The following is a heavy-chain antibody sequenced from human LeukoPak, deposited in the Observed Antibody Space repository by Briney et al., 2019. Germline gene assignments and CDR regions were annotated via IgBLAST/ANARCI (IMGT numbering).Heavy chain of an antibody. D-gene: IGHD4-17*01. CDR2: ISSSSSFI. CDR3: ARLWDYGDFQNAFDI. CDR1: GFTFSSHT. J-gene: IGHJ3*02. Sequence: GGSLRLSCAASGFTFSSHTVSWVRQAPGRGLEWVSSISSSSSFIHYADSVRGRFTISRDNAKKSLYLQMNSLRAEDTAVYYCARLWDYGDFQNAFDIWGQGTTVTVSS. V-gene: IGHV3-21*01.